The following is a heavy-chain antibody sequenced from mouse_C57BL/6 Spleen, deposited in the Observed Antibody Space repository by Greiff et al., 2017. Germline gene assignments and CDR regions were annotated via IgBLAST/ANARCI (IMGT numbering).Heavy chain of an antibody. J-gene: IGHJ2*01. Sequence: DVMLVESGGGLVQPKGSLKLSCAASGFSFNTYAMNWVRQAPGKGLEWVARIRSKSNNYATYYADSVKDRFTISRYDSESMLYLQMNNLKTEDTAMYYCVRLYYYGAPLDYWGQGTTLTVSS. CDR3: VRLYYYGAPLDY. CDR2: IRSKSNNYAT. D-gene: IGHD1-1*01. V-gene: IGHV10-1*01. CDR1: GFSFNTYA.